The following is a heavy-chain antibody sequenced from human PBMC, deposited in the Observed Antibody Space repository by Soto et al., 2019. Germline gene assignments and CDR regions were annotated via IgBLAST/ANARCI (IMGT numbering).Heavy chain of an antibody. Sequence: QVQLVESGGGVVQPGRSLRLSCAASGFTFSSYAMHWVRQAPGKGLEWVAVISYDGSNKYYADSVKGRFTISRDNSKNTLYLQMNSLRAEDTAAYYCARSLSLGVVAPFDYGGQGTLVIVAS. D-gene: IGHD3-3*01. J-gene: IGHJ4*02. CDR2: ISYDGSNK. CDR1: GFTFSSYA. V-gene: IGHV3-30-3*01. CDR3: ARSLSLGVVAPFDY.